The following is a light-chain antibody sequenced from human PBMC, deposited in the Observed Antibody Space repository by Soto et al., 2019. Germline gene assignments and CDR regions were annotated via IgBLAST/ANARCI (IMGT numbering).Light chain of an antibody. CDR2: AAF. J-gene: IGKJ1*01. CDR3: LQHFNFSWT. CDR1: QGIRND. V-gene: IGKV1-6*01. Sequence: AIHMTQSPSSLSASVGDRVTITCRASQGIRNDLGWYQKKPGQAPKLLIFAAFNLQSGVPSRFSGGGSGTDFTLTISSLQPEDFATYYCLQHFNFSWTFGQGTRVEIK.